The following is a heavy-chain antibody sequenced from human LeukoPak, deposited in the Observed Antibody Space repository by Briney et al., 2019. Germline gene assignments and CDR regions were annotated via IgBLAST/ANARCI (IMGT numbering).Heavy chain of an antibody. J-gene: IGHJ4*02. V-gene: IGHV1-69*06. Sequence: GSSVKVSCKASGGTFSSYAISWVRQAPGQGLEWMGGIIPIFGTANYAQKFQGRVTITADKSTSTAYMELSSLRSEDTAVYYCARYRYCTTTTCYAFDYWGQGTLVTVSS. D-gene: IGHD2-2*01. CDR2: IIPIFGTA. CDR3: ARYRYCTTTTCYAFDY. CDR1: GGTFSSYA.